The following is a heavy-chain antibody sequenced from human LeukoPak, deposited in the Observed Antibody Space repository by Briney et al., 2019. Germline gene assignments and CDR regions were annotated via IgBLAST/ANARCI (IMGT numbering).Heavy chain of an antibody. CDR2: IRSKANSYAT. J-gene: IGHJ3*02. CDR1: GFTFSGSA. V-gene: IGHV3-73*01. Sequence: GGSLRLSCAASGFTFSGSAMHWVRQASGKGLEWVGRIRSKANSYATAYAASVKGRFTISRDDSKNTAYLQMNSLKTEDTAVYYCTSPWELPAHDAFDIWGQGTMVTVSS. D-gene: IGHD1-26*01. CDR3: TSPWELPAHDAFDI.